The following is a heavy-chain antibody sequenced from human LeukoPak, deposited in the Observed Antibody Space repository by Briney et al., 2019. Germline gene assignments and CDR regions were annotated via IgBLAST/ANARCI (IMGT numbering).Heavy chain of an antibody. J-gene: IGHJ4*02. CDR3: ARVLRDFWSGYYTASLFDY. D-gene: IGHD3-3*01. CDR2: IYYSGST. CDR1: GGSISSYY. Sequence: SETLSLTCTVSGGSISSYYLSWIRQPPGKGLEWIGYIYYSGSTNYNPSLKSRVTISVDTSKNQFSLKLSSVTAADTAVYYCARVLRDFWSGYYTASLFDYWGQGTLVTVSS. V-gene: IGHV4-59*01.